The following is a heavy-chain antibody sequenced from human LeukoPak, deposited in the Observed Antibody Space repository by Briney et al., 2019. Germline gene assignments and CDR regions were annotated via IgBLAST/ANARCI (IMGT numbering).Heavy chain of an antibody. CDR3: ARVRPATGDFDY. CDR1: GGSISSGGYY. CDR2: IYYSGST. V-gene: IGHV4-31*03. Sequence: SESLSLTCTVSGGSISSGGYYWSWLRQHPGMGLEWIGYIYYSGSTYYNPSLKSRVTISVDTSKNQFSLKLSSVTAADTAVYYCARVRPATGDFDYWGQGTLVTVSS. J-gene: IGHJ4*02. D-gene: IGHD7-27*01.